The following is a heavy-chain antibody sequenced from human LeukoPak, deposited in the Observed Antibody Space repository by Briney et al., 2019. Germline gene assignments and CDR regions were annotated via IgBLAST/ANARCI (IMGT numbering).Heavy chain of an antibody. V-gene: IGHV3-7*01. CDR1: GFTFSSYW. D-gene: IGHD3-22*01. CDR2: IKLDGSEK. J-gene: IGHJ4*02. CDR3: AREGSSGYYYFFEY. Sequence: GGSLRLSCAASGFTFSSYWMSWVRQAPGKGLEWVANIKLDGSEKYYVDSVKGRFTISRDNAKNSLYLQMNSLRAEDTAVYYCAREGSSGYYYFFEYWGQGTLVTVSS.